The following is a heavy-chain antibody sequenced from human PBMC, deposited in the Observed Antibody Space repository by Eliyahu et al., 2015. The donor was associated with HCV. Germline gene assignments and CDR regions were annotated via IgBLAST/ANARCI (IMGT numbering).Heavy chain of an antibody. CDR1: GDSVSSNSVA. CDR3: VRELGSFDY. Sequence: QVQLQQSGPGLVKPSQTLSLTCXISGDSVSSNSVAWNWIRQSPSRGLEWLGRTYYRSKWYNAYAVSVKSRVTINPDTSKNQFSLQLNSVTPDDTAVYYCVRELGSFDYWGQGTLVTVSS. D-gene: IGHD6-25*01. J-gene: IGHJ4*02. V-gene: IGHV6-1*01. CDR2: TYYRSKWYN.